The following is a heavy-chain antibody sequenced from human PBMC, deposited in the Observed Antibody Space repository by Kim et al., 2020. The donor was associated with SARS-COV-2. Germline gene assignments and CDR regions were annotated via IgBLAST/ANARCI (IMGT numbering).Heavy chain of an antibody. CDR3: ARPYRRRGGGAWFDP. Sequence: SETLSLTCAVSGGSISSGDFYWGWIRQPPGKGLEWIGNIDYTGTTYYSPSLKSRVSMSVDSSKNQFSLRLTSLTAADTAVYYCARPYRRRGGGAWFDPWGQGTLVTVSS. CDR1: GGSISSGDFY. D-gene: IGHD4-4*01. CDR2: IDYTGTT. J-gene: IGHJ5*02. V-gene: IGHV4-39*01.